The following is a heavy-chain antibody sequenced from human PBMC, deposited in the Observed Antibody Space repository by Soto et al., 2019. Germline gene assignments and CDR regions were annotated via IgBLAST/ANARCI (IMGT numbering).Heavy chain of an antibody. CDR1: GFTLRSHR. V-gene: IGHV3-74*01. Sequence: EVQLVESGGGLVQPGGSLRVSCAASGFTLRSHRIHWVRQAPGKGLEWVSRIDTDGGGTSYADSVKGRFTISTDNAKNKVYLQMNGLRAEDTALYYCATVFDLWGQGTLVTVSS. J-gene: IGHJ5*02. CDR2: IDTDGGGT. CDR3: ATVFDL.